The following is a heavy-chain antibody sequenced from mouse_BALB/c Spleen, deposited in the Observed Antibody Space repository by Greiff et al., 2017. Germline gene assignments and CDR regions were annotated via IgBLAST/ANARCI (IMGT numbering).Heavy chain of an antibody. D-gene: IGHD1-1*01. V-gene: IGHV1S81*02. CDR3: TRGDYGSLYWYFDV. CDR1: GYTFTSYY. Sequence: QVHVKQSGAELVKPGASVKLSCKASGYTFTSYYMYWVKQRPGQGLEWIGEINPSNGGTNFNEKFKSKATLTVDKSSSTAYMQLSSLTSEDSAVYYCTRGDYGSLYWYFDVWGAGTTVTVSS. J-gene: IGHJ1*01. CDR2: INPSNGGT.